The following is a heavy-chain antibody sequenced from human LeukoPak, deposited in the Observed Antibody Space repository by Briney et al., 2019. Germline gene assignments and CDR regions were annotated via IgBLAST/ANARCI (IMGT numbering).Heavy chain of an antibody. CDR1: GGSISSGGYY. CDR3: ARSPRYCSSTSCYIRRPTLFDY. J-gene: IGHJ4*02. D-gene: IGHD2-2*02. Sequence: PSQTLSLTCTVSGGSISSGGYYWSWIRQPPGKGLEWIGEINHSGSTNYNPSLRSRVTISVDTSKNQFSLKLSSVTAADTAVYYCARSPRYCSSTSCYIRRPTLFDYWGQGTLVTVSS. CDR2: INHSGST. V-gene: IGHV4-30-2*01.